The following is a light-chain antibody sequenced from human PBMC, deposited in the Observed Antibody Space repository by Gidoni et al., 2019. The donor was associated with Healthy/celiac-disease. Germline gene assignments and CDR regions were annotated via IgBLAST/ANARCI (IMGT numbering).Light chain of an antibody. J-gene: IGKJ4*01. Sequence: EIQMTESPSSLSASVGDRVTITCQASQDISNYLNWYQQKPGKAPKLLIYDASNLETGVPSRFSGSGSGTDFTFTISSLQPEDIATYYCQQYDNLFPLTFGGGTKVEIK. V-gene: IGKV1-33*01. CDR1: QDISNY. CDR3: QQYDNLFPLT. CDR2: DAS.